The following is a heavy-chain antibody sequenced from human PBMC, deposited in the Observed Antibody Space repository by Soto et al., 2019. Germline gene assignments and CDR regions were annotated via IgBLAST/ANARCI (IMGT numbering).Heavy chain of an antibody. D-gene: IGHD6-19*01. V-gene: IGHV3-23*01. Sequence: GGSLRLSCAASGFTFSSYAMIWVRQAPGKGLEWVSAISGSSGSTYYADSVKGRFTISRDNSKNTLYLQMNSLRAEDTAVYYCAKDGSGWSTFDYWGQGTLVTVSS. CDR3: AKDGSGWSTFDY. CDR2: ISGSSGST. CDR1: GFTFSSYA. J-gene: IGHJ4*02.